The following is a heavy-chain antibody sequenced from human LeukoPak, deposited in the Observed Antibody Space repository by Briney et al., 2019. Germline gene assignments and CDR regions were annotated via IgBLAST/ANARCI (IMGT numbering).Heavy chain of an antibody. CDR2: IRSDGSDT. CDR1: GFTFSNYW. V-gene: IGHV3-74*01. CDR3: LYHDNGVTSSLESY. D-gene: IGHD3-16*01. J-gene: IGHJ4*02. Sequence: PGGSLRLSCAASGFTFSNYWMLWVRHAPGMGLVWVSRIRSDGSDTTYADSVKGRFTISRDNAKSTLYLQMNSLRAEDTAVYYCLYHDNGVTSSLESYWGQGILVTVST.